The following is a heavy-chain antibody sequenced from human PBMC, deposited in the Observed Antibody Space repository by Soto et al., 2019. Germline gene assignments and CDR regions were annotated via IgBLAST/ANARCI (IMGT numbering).Heavy chain of an antibody. J-gene: IGHJ3*02. CDR3: ARDLGVGATTGDAFDI. CDR1: GYTFTGYY. CDR2: INPNSGGT. D-gene: IGHD1-26*01. Sequence: ASVKVSCKASGYTFTGYYMHWVRQAPGQGLEWMGWINPNSGGTNYAQKFQGWVTMTRDTSISTAYMELSRLRSDDTAVYYCARDLGVGATTGDAFDIWGQGTMVTVSS. V-gene: IGHV1-2*04.